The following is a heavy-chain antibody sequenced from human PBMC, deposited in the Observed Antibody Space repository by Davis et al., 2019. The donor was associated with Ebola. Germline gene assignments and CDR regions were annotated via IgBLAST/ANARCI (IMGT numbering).Heavy chain of an antibody. V-gene: IGHV1-2*06. Sequence: AASVKVSCKASGYTFTGYTLHWVRQAPGQGLERMGRINPNSGDTNYAQKFQGRVTMTTDTSTSTAYMELRSLRSDDTAVYYCARARGLAAAGDYWGQGTLVTVSS. CDR1: GYTFTGYT. D-gene: IGHD6-13*01. CDR3: ARARGLAAAGDY. J-gene: IGHJ4*02. CDR2: INPNSGDT.